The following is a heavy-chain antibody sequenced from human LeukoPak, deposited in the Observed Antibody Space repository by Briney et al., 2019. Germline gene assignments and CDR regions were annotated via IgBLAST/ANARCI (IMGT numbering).Heavy chain of an antibody. Sequence: GGSLRLSCAASGFTFSTYAMSWVRQAPGKGLEWVSYISSSGSTIYYADSVKGRFTISRDNAKNSLYLQMNSLRAEDTAVYYCARDQGGSPDSFDYWGQGTLVTVSS. V-gene: IGHV3-48*04. CDR3: ARDQGGSPDSFDY. J-gene: IGHJ4*02. CDR2: ISSSGSTI. CDR1: GFTFSTYA. D-gene: IGHD2-15*01.